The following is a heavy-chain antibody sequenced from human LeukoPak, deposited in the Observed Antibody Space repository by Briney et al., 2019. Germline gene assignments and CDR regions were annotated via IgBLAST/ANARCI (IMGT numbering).Heavy chain of an antibody. Sequence: SETLSLTCAVYGGSFSGYYWSWIRQPPGKGLEWIGEINHSGSTNYNPSLKSRVTISVDTSKNQFSLKLSSVTAADTAVYYCARVEYDFWSGYPNYNWFDPWGQGTLVTVSS. D-gene: IGHD3-3*01. V-gene: IGHV4-34*01. CDR3: ARVEYDFWSGYPNYNWFDP. J-gene: IGHJ5*02. CDR2: INHSGST. CDR1: GGSFSGYY.